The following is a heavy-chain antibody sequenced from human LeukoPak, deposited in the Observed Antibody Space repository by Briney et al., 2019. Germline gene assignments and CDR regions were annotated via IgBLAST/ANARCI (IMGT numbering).Heavy chain of an antibody. CDR1: GFTFSNYG. V-gene: IGHV3-30*18. CDR3: AKDNVAAAGRYFDY. Sequence: GGSPRLSCGASGFTFSNYGMHWVRQAPGKGLEWVALISYDGSNKYFADSVKGRFTISRDNSKNTLYLQMHSLRAEDTAVYYCAKDNVAAAGRYFDYWGQGTLVTVSS. CDR2: ISYDGSNK. D-gene: IGHD6-13*01. J-gene: IGHJ4*02.